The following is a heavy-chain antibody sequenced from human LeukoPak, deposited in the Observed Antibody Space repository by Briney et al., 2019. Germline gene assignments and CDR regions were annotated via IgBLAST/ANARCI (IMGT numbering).Heavy chain of an antibody. V-gene: IGHV3-48*03. CDR3: ARSMGLLWFGELFRGGAFDI. CDR2: ISSSGSTI. D-gene: IGHD3-10*01. Sequence: GGSLRLSCAASGFTFSSYEMNWARQAPGKGLEWVSYISSSGSTIYYADSVKGRFTISRDNAKNSLYLQMNSLRAEDTAVYYCARSMGLLWFGELFRGGAFDIWGQGTMVTVSS. CDR1: GFTFSSYE. J-gene: IGHJ3*02.